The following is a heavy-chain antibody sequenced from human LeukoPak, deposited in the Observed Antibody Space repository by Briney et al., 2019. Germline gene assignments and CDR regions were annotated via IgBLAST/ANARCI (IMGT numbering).Heavy chain of an antibody. CDR1: GFTFSSYA. CDR2: ISYDGSNK. Sequence: GGSLRLSCAASGFTFSSYAMHWVRQAPGKGLEWVAVISYDGSNKYYADSVKGRFTISRDNSKNTLYLQMNSLRAEDTAVYYCAREPTYYDFWSGYRDSGWFDPWGQGTLVTVSS. D-gene: IGHD3-3*01. J-gene: IGHJ5*02. CDR3: AREPTYYDFWSGYRDSGWFDP. V-gene: IGHV3-30-3*01.